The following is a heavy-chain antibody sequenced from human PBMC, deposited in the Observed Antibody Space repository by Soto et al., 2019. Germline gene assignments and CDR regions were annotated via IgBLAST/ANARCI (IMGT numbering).Heavy chain of an antibody. Sequence: ASVKVSCKASGYTFTSYDINWVRQATGQGLEWMGWMNPNSGNTGYAQKFQGRVTMTRNTSMSTAYMELSSLRSEDTAVYYCARERYDFWSGYYHNWFDPWGQGTLVTVS. CDR3: ARERYDFWSGYYHNWFDP. D-gene: IGHD3-3*01. CDR1: GYTFTSYD. J-gene: IGHJ5*02. CDR2: MNPNSGNT. V-gene: IGHV1-8*01.